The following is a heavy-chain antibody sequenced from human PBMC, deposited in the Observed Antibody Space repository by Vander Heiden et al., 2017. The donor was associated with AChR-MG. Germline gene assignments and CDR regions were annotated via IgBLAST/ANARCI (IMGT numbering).Heavy chain of an antibody. CDR2: IYHSGST. CDR1: GYSISRVYY. Sequence: QVPLPESGPGLVKPSQTLSLTCDVSGYSISRVYYCGWIRQAPGKGLEWIGSIYHSGSTYYNPSLKSRVTISVDTSKNQFSLKLSSVTAADTAVYYCARNDMDVWGKGTTVTVSS. CDR3: ARNDMDV. J-gene: IGHJ6*03. V-gene: IGHV4-38-2*01.